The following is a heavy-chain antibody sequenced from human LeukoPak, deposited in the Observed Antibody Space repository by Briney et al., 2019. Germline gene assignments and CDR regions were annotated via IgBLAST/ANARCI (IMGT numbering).Heavy chain of an antibody. D-gene: IGHD3-22*01. CDR1: GFTFSSYS. CDR2: ISSSSSYI. CDR3: ARGPLANYYDSSGPGDYFDY. V-gene: IGHV3-21*01. Sequence: GGSLRLSCAASGFTFSSYSMNWVRQAPGKGLEWVSSISSSSSYIYYADSVKGRFTISRDNAKNSLYLQMNSLRAEDTAVYYCARGPLANYYDSSGPGDYFDYWGQGTLVTVSS. J-gene: IGHJ4*02.